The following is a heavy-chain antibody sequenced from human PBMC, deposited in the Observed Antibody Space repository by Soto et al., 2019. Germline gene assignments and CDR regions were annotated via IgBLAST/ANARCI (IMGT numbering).Heavy chain of an antibody. CDR1: GFTFSSHW. V-gene: IGHV3-74*01. J-gene: IGHJ4*02. D-gene: IGHD3-16*01. CDR3: ARDRPDVSVPTSVDPPLFDY. Sequence: EVQLVESGGGLVHPGGSLRLSCAASGFTFSSHWMHWVRHVPGKQFVWVARINSYGSSTDYADSVKGRFTISRYNAKNTLYLQIKSPGAEDTAVYYCARDRPDVSVPTSVDPPLFDYWGQGNLVPVCS. CDR2: INSYGSST.